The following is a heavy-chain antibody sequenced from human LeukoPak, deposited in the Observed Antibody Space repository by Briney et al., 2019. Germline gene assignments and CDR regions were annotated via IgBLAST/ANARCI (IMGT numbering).Heavy chain of an antibody. D-gene: IGHD5-18*01. J-gene: IGHJ5*02. CDR2: IKSNSGGT. CDR1: GYNLMGFY. CDR3: AYSDWFDP. V-gene: IGHV1-2*02. Sequence: ASVKVSCKASGYNLMGFYIHWVRQAPGQGLEWMGWIKSNSGGTNYAQKFQGRVTMTRDTSISTAYMELSRLRSDDTAVYYCAYSDWFDPWGQGTLVTVSS.